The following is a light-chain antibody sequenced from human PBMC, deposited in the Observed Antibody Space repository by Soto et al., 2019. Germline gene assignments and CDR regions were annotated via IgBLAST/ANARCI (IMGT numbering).Light chain of an antibody. V-gene: IGLV2-14*03. J-gene: IGLJ2*01. CDR3: LSYTSSSTPVV. CDR1: SSDVGGYNY. CDR2: DVS. Sequence: QSALTQPASVSGSPGQSITMSCTGTSSDVGGYNYVSWYQHHPGQAPKLMIYDVSNRPSGVSNRFSGSKSGNTASLTISGLQAEDEADYYCLSYTSSSTPVVFGGGTQLTVL.